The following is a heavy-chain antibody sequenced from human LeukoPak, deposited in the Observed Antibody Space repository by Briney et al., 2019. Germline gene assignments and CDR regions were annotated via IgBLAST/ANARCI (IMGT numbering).Heavy chain of an antibody. CDR1: GVRFSLYA. CDR2: ISGSGGST. V-gene: IGHV3-23*01. Sequence: GGSLRLSCAASGVRFSLYAMGWVRQAPGKGLEWVSAISGSGGSTNYADSVRGRFTISRDNSKNTLYLQMNSLRAEDTAVYYCARDLGRALDYWGQGTLVAVSS. J-gene: IGHJ4*02. CDR3: ARDLGRALDY.